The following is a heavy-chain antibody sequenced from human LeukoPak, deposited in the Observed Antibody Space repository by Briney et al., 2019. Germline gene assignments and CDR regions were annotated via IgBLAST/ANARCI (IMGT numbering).Heavy chain of an antibody. CDR1: GSTFTGYY. CDR2: INLNSGGT. CDR3: SRARVLSSCSLCYFDY. J-gene: IGHJ4*02. V-gene: IGHV1-2*02. Sequence: ASVTVSFTASGSTFTGYYMHWVRQPPGPGLERMGWINLNSGGTDYAQKFQGRVTMTRDTSISTAYIQLSSLRSDDPAVYYCSRARVLSSCSLCYFDYGGEGTLVTVS. D-gene: IGHD3-16*02.